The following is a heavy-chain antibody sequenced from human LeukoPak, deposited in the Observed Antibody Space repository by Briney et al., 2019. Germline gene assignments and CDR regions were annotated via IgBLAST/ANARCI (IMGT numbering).Heavy chain of an antibody. D-gene: IGHD6-6*01. CDR2: IRYDGSNK. J-gene: IGHJ6*03. Sequence: GGSLRLSCAASGFTFSSYGIHWVRQAPGKGLEWVAFIRYDGSNKYNADSVKGRFTISRDNSKNTLYLQMNSLRGEDTAVYYCAREYSTSSDYYSYYMDVWGKGSTVTVSS. CDR3: AREYSTSSDYYSYYMDV. V-gene: IGHV3-30*02. CDR1: GFTFSSYG.